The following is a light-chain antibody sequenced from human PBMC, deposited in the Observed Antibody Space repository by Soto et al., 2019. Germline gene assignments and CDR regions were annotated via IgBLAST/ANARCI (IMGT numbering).Light chain of an antibody. Sequence: DIQMTQSPSTLSAGVGDRVTITCRASQRISTYLNWYQQKPGKAPTLLIYAASSLQSGVPPRFSGGGSGTDFTLTINTLQPEDFATYFCQQCYSSPRTFGQGTKVAIK. CDR2: AAS. CDR3: QQCYSSPRT. V-gene: IGKV1-39*01. CDR1: QRISTY. J-gene: IGKJ1*01.